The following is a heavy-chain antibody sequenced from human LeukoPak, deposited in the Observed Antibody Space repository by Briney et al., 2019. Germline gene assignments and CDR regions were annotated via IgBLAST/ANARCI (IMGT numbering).Heavy chain of an antibody. D-gene: IGHD6-19*01. CDR2: IYYSGST. V-gene: IGHV4-39*01. CDR3: ARHSSSSGWYVRDY. CDR1: GGSISSSSYY. J-gene: IGHJ4*02. Sequence: PSETLSLTCTVSGGSISSSSYYWGWIRQPPGKGLEWIGSIYYSGSTYYNPSLKSRVTISVDTSKNQFSLKLSSVTAAATALYYCARHSSSSGWYVRDYWGQGTLVTVSS.